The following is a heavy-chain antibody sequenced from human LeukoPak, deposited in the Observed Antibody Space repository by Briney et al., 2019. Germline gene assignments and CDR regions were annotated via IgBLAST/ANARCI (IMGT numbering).Heavy chain of an antibody. CDR1: GGTFSSYA. Sequence: GASVTVSCKASGGTFSSYAISWVRQAPGQGLEWMGRIIPVLGIANYAQKFQGRVTITADKSTSTAYMELSSLRSEDTAVYYCARMNWGLRESRDYWGQGTLVTVSS. CDR3: ARMNWGLRESRDY. CDR2: IIPVLGIA. J-gene: IGHJ4*02. V-gene: IGHV1-69*04. D-gene: IGHD7-27*01.